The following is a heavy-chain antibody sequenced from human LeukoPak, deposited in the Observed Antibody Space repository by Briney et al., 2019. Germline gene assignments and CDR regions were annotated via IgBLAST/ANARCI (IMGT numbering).Heavy chain of an antibody. Sequence: GGSLRLSCAASGFTFSGYSMNWVRQAPGKGLERVSTIYSGGTTYYADSVMGRFTISRHNSRNTLYLQMNSLRAEDTAVYYCARVDTVMAYYFDLWGQGTLVTVSS. CDR2: IYSGGTT. D-gene: IGHD5-18*01. V-gene: IGHV3-53*04. CDR3: ARVDTVMAYYFDL. CDR1: GFTFSGYS. J-gene: IGHJ4*02.